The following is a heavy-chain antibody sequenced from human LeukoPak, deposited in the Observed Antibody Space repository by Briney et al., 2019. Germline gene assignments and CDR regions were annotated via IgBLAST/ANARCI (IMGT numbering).Heavy chain of an antibody. J-gene: IGHJ4*02. CDR1: GGSFSGYY. V-gene: IGHV4-34*01. Sequence: SETLSLTCAVYGGSFSGYYWSWIRQPPGKGLGWIGEINHSGSTKYTPSLKSRVTISVDTSKNQFSLKLSSVTAADTAVYYCAKGFERNYDFWSGYYGDYWGQGTLVTVSS. CDR2: INHSGST. D-gene: IGHD3-3*01. CDR3: AKGFERNYDFWSGYYGDY.